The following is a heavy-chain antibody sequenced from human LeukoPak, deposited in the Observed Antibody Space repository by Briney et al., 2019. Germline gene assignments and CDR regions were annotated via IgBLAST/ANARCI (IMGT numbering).Heavy chain of an antibody. CDR1: GYTFTHYG. CDR3: AKEYMGYSAP. D-gene: IGHD2-15*01. V-gene: IGHV1-8*02. CDR2: ISAHNGNT. Sequence: GASVKVSCKASGYTFTHYGISWVREAPGQGREWRGWISAHNGNTEYAQKFQGRVTMTRNTSISTAYMEVSSLRYEDTAVYYCAKEYMGYSAPWGQGTLVTVSS. J-gene: IGHJ5*02.